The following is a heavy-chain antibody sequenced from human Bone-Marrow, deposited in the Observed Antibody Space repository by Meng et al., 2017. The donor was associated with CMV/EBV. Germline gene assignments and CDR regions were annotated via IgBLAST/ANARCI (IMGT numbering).Heavy chain of an antibody. D-gene: IGHD6-6*01. CDR3: AREYSSYYYYYYGMDV. V-gene: IGHV3-21*01. J-gene: IGHJ6*01. CDR1: GFTFSCYS. Sequence: GGSLRLSCAASGFTFSCYSVQWVRQAPGKGLEWVSSISSCTNYIYNANSGGGRFTISRDNAKNSLYLQMNSLRAEDTAVYFCAREYSSYYYYYYGMDVWGQGPTVTGSS. CDR2: ISSCTNYI.